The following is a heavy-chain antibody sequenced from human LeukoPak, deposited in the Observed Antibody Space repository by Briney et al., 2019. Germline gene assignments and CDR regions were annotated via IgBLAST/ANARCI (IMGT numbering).Heavy chain of an antibody. CDR2: INPNSGGT. V-gene: IGHV1-2*02. J-gene: IGHJ6*02. CDR3: ARVEVLYYCYGMDV. Sequence: ASVKVSCKASGYTFTGYYIHWVRQAPGQGLEWMGWINPNSGGTNYAQKFQGRVTMTRDTSISTAYMELSRLRSDDTAVYYCARVEVLYYCYGMDVWGQGTTVTVSS. D-gene: IGHD3-3*01. CDR1: GYTFTGYY.